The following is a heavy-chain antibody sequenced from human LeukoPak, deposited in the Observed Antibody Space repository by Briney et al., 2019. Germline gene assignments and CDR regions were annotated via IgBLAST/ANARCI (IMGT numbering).Heavy chain of an antibody. V-gene: IGHV3-23*01. J-gene: IGHJ4*02. CDR2: ISGSGGST. D-gene: IGHD3-16*02. Sequence: PGGSLRLSCAASGFTFSSYAMSWVRQAPGKGLEWVSAISGSGGSTYYADSVKGRFTISRDNSKNTLYLQMNSLRAEDTAVYYCAKPPFTFWGFIVSFDYWGQGTLGSVSS. CDR3: AKPPFTFWGFIVSFDY. CDR1: GFTFSSYA.